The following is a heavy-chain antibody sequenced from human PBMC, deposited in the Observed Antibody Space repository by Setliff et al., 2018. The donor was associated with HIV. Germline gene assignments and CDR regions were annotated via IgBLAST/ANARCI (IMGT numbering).Heavy chain of an antibody. CDR2: VSSTR. Sequence: PGGSLRLSCVGSGFTFNGYAMNWGRQAPGKGLEGVSYVSSTRYADSVKGRFTISRDNAKNSLDLEMHSLTDEDTAVYYCVRDPGGIFDALDVWGQGTMVTVSS. CDR3: VRDPGGIFDALDV. V-gene: IGHV3-48*02. D-gene: IGHD3-3*01. J-gene: IGHJ3*01. CDR1: GFTFNGYA.